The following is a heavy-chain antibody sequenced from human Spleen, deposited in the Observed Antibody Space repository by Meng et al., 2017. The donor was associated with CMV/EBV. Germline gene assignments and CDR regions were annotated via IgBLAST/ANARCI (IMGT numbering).Heavy chain of an antibody. Sequence: NSAAWNWIRQSPSRGLEWLGRTYYRSKWYNDYAESVTSRITINPDTSKNQFSLQLNSVTPEDTAVYYCAREGFPYYFDSSGYYSFDYWGQGTLVTVSS. CDR2: TYYRSKWYN. D-gene: IGHD3-22*01. CDR1: NSAA. J-gene: IGHJ4*02. V-gene: IGHV6-1*01. CDR3: AREGFPYYFDSSGYYSFDY.